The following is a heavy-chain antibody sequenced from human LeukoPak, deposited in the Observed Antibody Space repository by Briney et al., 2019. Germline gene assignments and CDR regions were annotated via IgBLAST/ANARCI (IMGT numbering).Heavy chain of an antibody. D-gene: IGHD6-6*01. CDR3: ARAVYSSSPVDY. Sequence: PSETLSLTCTVSGGSISSYYWSWIRQPPGKGLEWIGYISYSGSTNYNPSLKSRVTISVDTSKNQFSLKLSSVTAADTAVYYCARAVYSSSPVDYWGQGTLVTVSS. CDR1: GGSISSYY. J-gene: IGHJ4*02. V-gene: IGHV4-59*01. CDR2: ISYSGST.